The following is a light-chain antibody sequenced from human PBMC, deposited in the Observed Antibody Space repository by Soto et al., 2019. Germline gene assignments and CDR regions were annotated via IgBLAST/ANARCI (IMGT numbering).Light chain of an antibody. Sequence: IVLTQSPGTLSLSPGERATLSCRASQSVSSSYLAWYQQKPGQAPGLLIYGASNRATAIPDRFSGSGSGTDFTLTISRLEPEDFAMYYCQQYGRSPTWTFGQGTKVDIK. V-gene: IGKV3-20*01. J-gene: IGKJ1*01. CDR3: QQYGRSPTWT. CDR2: GAS. CDR1: QSVSSSY.